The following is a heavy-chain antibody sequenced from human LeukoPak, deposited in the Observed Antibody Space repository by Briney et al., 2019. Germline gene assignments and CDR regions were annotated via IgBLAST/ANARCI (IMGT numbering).Heavy chain of an antibody. D-gene: IGHD6-19*01. V-gene: IGHV4-59*01. J-gene: IGHJ4*02. CDR1: GGSISGYY. CDR2: IYDTGLS. CDR3: ARETTLMGYASGLGFNY. Sequence: SETLSLTCTVSGGSISGYYWSWLRQPPGKGLEWIGYIYDTGLSKYNPSLKSRVTMSIDTSKNQFSLNLSSVTAADTAVYYCARETTLMGYASGLGFNYWGQGTLVTVSS.